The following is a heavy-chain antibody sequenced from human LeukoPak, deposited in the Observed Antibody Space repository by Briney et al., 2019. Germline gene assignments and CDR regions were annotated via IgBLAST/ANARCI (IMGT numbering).Heavy chain of an antibody. CDR1: GGSISSGAYY. CDR2: IYYSGST. D-gene: IGHD6-13*01. Sequence: PSETLSLTCTVSGGSISSGAYYWSWIRQHPGKGLEWIGYIYYSGSTYYNPSLKSRITISVDTSKNQFSLKLSSVTAAGTAVYYCARVLAAVEVVDYWGQGTLVTVSS. CDR3: ARVLAAVEVVDY. V-gene: IGHV4-31*03. J-gene: IGHJ4*02.